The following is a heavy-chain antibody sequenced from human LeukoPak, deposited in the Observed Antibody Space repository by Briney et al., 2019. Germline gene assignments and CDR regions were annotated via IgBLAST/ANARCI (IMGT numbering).Heavy chain of an antibody. CDR2: ISSSSSYI. CDR3: AELGITMIGGV. CDR1: GFTFSSYS. J-gene: IGHJ6*04. Sequence: PGGSLRLSCAASGFTFSSYSMNWVRQAPGKGLEWVSSISSSSSYIYYADSVKGRFTISKDNAKNSLYLQMNSLRAEDTAVYYCAELGITMIGGVWGKGTTVTISS. V-gene: IGHV3-21*01. D-gene: IGHD3-10*02.